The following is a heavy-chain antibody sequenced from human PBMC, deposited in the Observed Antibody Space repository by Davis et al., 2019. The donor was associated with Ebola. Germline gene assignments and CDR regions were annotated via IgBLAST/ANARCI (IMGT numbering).Heavy chain of an antibody. Sequence: SVKVSCKASGYTFSSYGISWVRQAPGQGREWMGRIIPILNIASYLQKLQGRLTITADRSTSTAYMELNSLRSDDTAVYYSARDRGNYASGSYSVHVGRGDGMDVWGQGTTATVSS. CDR1: GYTFSSYG. D-gene: IGHD3-10*01. CDR3: ARDRGNYASGSYSVHVGRGDGMDV. V-gene: IGHV1-69*04. CDR2: IIPILNIA. J-gene: IGHJ6*02.